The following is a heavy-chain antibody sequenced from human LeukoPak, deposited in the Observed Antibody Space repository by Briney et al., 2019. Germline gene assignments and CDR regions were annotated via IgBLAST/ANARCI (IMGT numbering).Heavy chain of an antibody. J-gene: IGHJ4*02. CDR2: INHSGST. D-gene: IGHD6-13*01. CDR3: AIIAAAGMIFDY. V-gene: IGHV4-34*01. Sequence: SETLSLTCAVYGGSFSGYYWSWIRQPPGKGLEWIGEINHSGSTNCNPSLKSRVTISVDTSKNQFSLKLSSVTAADTAVHYCAIIAAAGMIFDYWGQGTLVTVSS. CDR1: GGSFSGYY.